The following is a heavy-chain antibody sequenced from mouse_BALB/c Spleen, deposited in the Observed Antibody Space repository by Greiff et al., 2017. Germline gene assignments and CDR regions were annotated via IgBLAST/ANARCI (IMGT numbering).Heavy chain of an antibody. Sequence: VQLQESGPDLVAPSQSLSITCTVSGFSLTSYGVHWVRQPPGKGLEWLVVIWSDGSTTYNSALKSRLSISEDNSKSQVFLKMNSLQTDDTAMYYCDRHNWDEGFAYWGQGTLVTVSA. V-gene: IGHV2-6-2*01. CDR1: GFSLTSYG. J-gene: IGHJ3*01. D-gene: IGHD4-1*01. CDR2: IWSDGST. CDR3: DRHNWDEGFAY.